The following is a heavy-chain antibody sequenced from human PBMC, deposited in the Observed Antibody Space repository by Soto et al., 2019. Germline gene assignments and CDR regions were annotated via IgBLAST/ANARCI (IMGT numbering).Heavy chain of an antibody. CDR3: TSRPVEGSYGYYYYGMDV. CDR2: IKSKTDGGTT. Sequence: PGGSLRLSCAASGFTFSNAWMSWVRQAPGKGLEWVGRIKSKTDGGTTDYAAPVKGRFTISRDDSKNTLYLQMNSLKTEDTAVYYCTSRPVEGSYGYYYYGMDVWGQGTTVTVSS. J-gene: IGHJ6*02. D-gene: IGHD1-26*01. V-gene: IGHV3-15*01. CDR1: GFTFSNAW.